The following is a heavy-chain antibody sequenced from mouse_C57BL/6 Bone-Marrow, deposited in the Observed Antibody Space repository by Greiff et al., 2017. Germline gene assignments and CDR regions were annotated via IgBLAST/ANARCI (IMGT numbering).Heavy chain of an antibody. V-gene: IGHV7-3*01. CDR1: GFTFTDYY. Sequence: EVHLVESGGGLVQPGGSLSLSCAASGFTFTDYYMSWVRQPPGKALEWLGFIRNKANGYTTEYSASVKGRFTISRDNSQSILYLQMNALRAEDSATSYWARFDYYGSSYGYWYFDVWGTGTTVTVSS. CDR3: ARFDYYGSSYGYWYFDV. CDR2: IRNKANGYTT. J-gene: IGHJ1*03. D-gene: IGHD1-1*01.